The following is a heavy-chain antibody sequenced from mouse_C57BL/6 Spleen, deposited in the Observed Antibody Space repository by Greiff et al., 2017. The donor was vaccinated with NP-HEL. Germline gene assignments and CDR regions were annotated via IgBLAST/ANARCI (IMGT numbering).Heavy chain of an antibody. V-gene: IGHV1-42*01. CDR2: INPSTGGT. CDR1: GYSFTGYY. J-gene: IGHJ3*01. CDR3: ARWGEDYGVAY. D-gene: IGHD2-4*01. Sequence: VQLQQSGPELVKPGASVKISCKASGYSFTGYYMNWVKQSPEKSLEWIGEINPSTGGTTYNQKFKAKATLTVDKSSSTAYMQLKSLTSEDSAVYYCARWGEDYGVAYWGQGTLVTVSA.